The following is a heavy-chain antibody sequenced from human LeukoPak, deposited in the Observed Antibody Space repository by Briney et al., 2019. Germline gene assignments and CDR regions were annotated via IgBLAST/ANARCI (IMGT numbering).Heavy chain of an antibody. J-gene: IGHJ4*02. V-gene: IGHV4-31*03. CDR3: ARQTYYYDSSGYRTPYYFDY. Sequence: SETLSLTCTVSGASLSSGEFFWSWIRQHPGKGLELIGYIYYSGSTYYNPSLKGRVTISLYTSKNQFSLKLSSVTAADTAVYYCARQTYYYDSSGYRTPYYFDYWGQGTLVTVSS. D-gene: IGHD3-22*01. CDR1: GASLSSGEFF. CDR2: IYYSGST.